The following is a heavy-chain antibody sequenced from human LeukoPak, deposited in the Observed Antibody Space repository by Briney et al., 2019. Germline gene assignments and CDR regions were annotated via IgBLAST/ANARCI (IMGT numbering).Heavy chain of an antibody. J-gene: IGHJ6*02. CDR3: ARESVKRFTVTTVYYYGMDV. CDR1: GFTFSSYW. V-gene: IGHV3-7*03. CDR2: IKQDGSEK. Sequence: GGSLRLSCAASGFTFSSYWMSWVRQAPGKGLEWVANIKQDGSEKYYVDSVKGRFTISRDNAKNSLYLQMNSLRAEDTAVYYCARESVKRFTVTTVYYYGMDVWGQGTAVTVSS. D-gene: IGHD4-17*01.